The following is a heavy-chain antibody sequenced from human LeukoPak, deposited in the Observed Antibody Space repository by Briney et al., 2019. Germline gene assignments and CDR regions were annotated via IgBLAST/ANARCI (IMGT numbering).Heavy chain of an antibody. V-gene: IGHV1-24*01. CDR1: GYTFTGYY. Sequence: ASVKVSCKVSGYTFTGYYMHWVRQAPGKGLEWMGGFDPEDGETIYAQKFQGRVTMTEDTSTDTAYMELSSLRSEDTAVYYCATDTDAFDIWGQGTMVTVSS. CDR3: ATDTDAFDI. CDR2: FDPEDGET. J-gene: IGHJ3*02.